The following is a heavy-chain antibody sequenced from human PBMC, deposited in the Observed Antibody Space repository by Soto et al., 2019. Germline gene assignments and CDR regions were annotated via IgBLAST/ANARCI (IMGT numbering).Heavy chain of an antibody. CDR2: IYYRGST. CDR3: AREASAGMIQSFDY. V-gene: IGHV4-59*01. J-gene: IGHJ4*02. CDR1: GGSISSYY. Sequence: SETLPLTCTVSGGSISSYYWSWLRQPPGKGLEWIGYIYYRGSTNYNPSLKSRVTISVDTSKNQFSLKLSSVTAADTAVYYCAREASAGMIQSFDYWGQGTLVTVSS. D-gene: IGHD6-13*01.